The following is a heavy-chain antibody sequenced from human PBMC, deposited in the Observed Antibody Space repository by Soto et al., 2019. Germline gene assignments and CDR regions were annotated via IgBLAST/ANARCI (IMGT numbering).Heavy chain of an antibody. J-gene: IGHJ4*02. CDR1: GFTFSSYA. Sequence: PGGSLRLSCAASGFTFSSYAMSWVRHAPGKGLEWVSAIGGSGSAPSYPYSVKGRFTISRDNSKNTLYLQMNSLRAEDTAVYYCAKPNFGVVPSVTFDYWGQGTQVTVSS. D-gene: IGHD2-2*01. CDR2: IGGSGSAP. CDR3: AKPNFGVVPSVTFDY. V-gene: IGHV3-23*01.